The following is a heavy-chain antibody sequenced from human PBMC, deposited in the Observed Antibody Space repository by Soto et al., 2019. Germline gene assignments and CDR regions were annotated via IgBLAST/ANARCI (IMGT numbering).Heavy chain of an antibody. D-gene: IGHD3-3*01. Sequence: ASVKVSCKASGYSFSTFGIAWVRQAPGQGLEWMGWISAYNGNTNYARHLQGRVTMTADTSTSTAYMDLRSLSSDDTAVYYCARTPKRIFGVVKGYYFDYWGQGTLVTVSS. CDR3: ARTPKRIFGVVKGYYFDY. V-gene: IGHV1-18*01. CDR1: GYSFSTFG. CDR2: ISAYNGNT. J-gene: IGHJ4*02.